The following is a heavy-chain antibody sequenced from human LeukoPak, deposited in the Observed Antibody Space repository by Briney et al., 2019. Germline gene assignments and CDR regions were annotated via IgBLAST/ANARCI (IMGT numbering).Heavy chain of an antibody. D-gene: IGHD5-18*01. Sequence: PGGSLRLSCAASGFTFSTYGMHWVRQAPGKGLEWVAVISYDGRKTYYADSVKGRFTFSRDKSKNTLYLQMNSLRAEDTAVYYCARELVDAAMLYYFDFWGQGALVTVSS. CDR1: GFTFSTYG. J-gene: IGHJ4*02. CDR2: ISYDGRKT. CDR3: ARELVDAAMLYYFDF. V-gene: IGHV3-30*03.